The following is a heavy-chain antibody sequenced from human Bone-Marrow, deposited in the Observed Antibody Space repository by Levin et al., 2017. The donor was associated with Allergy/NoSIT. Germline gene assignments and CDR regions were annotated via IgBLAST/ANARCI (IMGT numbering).Heavy chain of an antibody. V-gene: IGHV3-21*01. CDR3: AKALLTWGSFRASYDY. CDR1: GFTFSAYT. CDR2: GSSDSYYI. D-gene: IGHD7-27*01. Sequence: GGSLRLSCAASGFTFSAYTMTWVRQAPGKGLEWVSSGSSDSYYIYYADSVKGRFTISRDNAEGSLFLQMDDLRAADTAVYYCAKALLTWGSFRASYDYWGQGALVTVSS. J-gene: IGHJ4*02.